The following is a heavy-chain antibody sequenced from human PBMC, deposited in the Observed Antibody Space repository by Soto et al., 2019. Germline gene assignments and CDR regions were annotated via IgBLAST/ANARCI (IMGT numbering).Heavy chain of an antibody. Sequence: ASVKVSCKASGYTFTSYGISWVRQAPGQGLEWMGWISAYNGNTNYAQKLQGRVTMTTDTSTSTAYMELRSLRSDDTAVYYCARGGVTYYYDSSGYLDIWGQGTMVTVSS. CDR1: GYTFTSYG. CDR2: ISAYNGNT. V-gene: IGHV1-18*01. CDR3: ARGGVTYYYDSSGYLDI. D-gene: IGHD3-22*01. J-gene: IGHJ3*02.